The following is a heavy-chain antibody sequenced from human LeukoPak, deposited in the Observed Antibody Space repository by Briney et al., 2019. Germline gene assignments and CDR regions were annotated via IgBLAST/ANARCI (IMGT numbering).Heavy chain of an antibody. CDR2: INQDGSEK. Sequence: GGSLRLSCAASGFTFSNYWMSWVRQAPGKGLEWAANINQDGSEKYYVGSVKGRFTISRDNAKNSLYLQMNSLSAEDTAVYYCARGYCLNWGQGALVTVSS. V-gene: IGHV3-7*01. CDR1: GFTFSNYW. D-gene: IGHD2-8*02. CDR3: ARGYCLN. J-gene: IGHJ4*02.